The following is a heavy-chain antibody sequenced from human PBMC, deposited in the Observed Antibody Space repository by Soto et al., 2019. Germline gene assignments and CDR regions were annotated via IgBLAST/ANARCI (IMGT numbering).Heavy chain of an antibody. CDR3: AKEKGSWVYGMDV. V-gene: IGHV3-30*18. D-gene: IGHD6-13*01. CDR2: ISYDGSNK. J-gene: IGHJ6*02. CDR1: GFIFNSYG. Sequence: QVQLVESGGGVVQPGRSLRLSCAASGFIFNSYGMHWVRQAPGKGLEWVALISYDGSNKYYADSVKGRFTISRDNSKNPLYLQMNSLRAEDTAVYYCAKEKGSWVYGMDVWGQGTTVTVSS.